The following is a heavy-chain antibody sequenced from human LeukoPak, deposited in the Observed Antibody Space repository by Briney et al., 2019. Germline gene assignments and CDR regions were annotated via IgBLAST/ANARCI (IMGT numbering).Heavy chain of an antibody. V-gene: IGHV3-23*01. CDR1: GFSFSSYA. D-gene: IGHD1-26*01. CDR3: AKAGGSYYFYFDY. Sequence: GGSVTLSCAASGFSFSSYAMSWVRQASGQGLEWVSAISGSGGSTYYADSVKGRFTISRDNSKNTLYLQMNSLRSEDTAVYYCAKAGGSYYFYFDYWGQGTLVTVSS. CDR2: ISGSGGST. J-gene: IGHJ4*02.